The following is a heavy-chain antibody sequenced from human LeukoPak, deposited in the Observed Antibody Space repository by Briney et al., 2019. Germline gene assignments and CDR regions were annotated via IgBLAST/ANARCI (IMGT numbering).Heavy chain of an antibody. Sequence: GYNXTSYXXXWVRQVXGKGXXVIGIIYPGDSDTKYSPSLQGQVTISADKSIRTDNLQWRSRKAGDTAMYYSATQYSYCTMDVWGKGTTVTVSS. CDR1: GYNXTSYX. CDR3: ATQYSYCTMDV. V-gene: IGHV5-51*01. CDR2: IYPGDSDT. J-gene: IGHJ6*03. D-gene: IGHD5-18*01.